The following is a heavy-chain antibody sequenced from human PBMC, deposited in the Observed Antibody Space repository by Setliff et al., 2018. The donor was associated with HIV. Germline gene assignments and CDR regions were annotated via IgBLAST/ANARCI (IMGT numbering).Heavy chain of an antibody. CDR1: GGSFSGYY. V-gene: IGHV4-34*01. J-gene: IGHJ4*02. CDR2: INHSGST. Sequence: PSETLSLTCAVFGGSFSGYYWSWIRQPPGKGLEWIGEINHSGSTDYNPSLKSRVTISVDTSKNQFSLKLSSVTAAGTAVYYCATLKMATIYRDFDYWGQGTLVTVSS. D-gene: IGHD5-12*01. CDR3: ATLKMATIYRDFDY.